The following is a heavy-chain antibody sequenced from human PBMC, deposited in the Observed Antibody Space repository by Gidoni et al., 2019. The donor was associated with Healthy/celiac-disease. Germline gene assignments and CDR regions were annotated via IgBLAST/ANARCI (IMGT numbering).Heavy chain of an antibody. CDR3: ARVILVGANWFDP. CDR1: GGSISSTSFY. V-gene: IGHV4-39*01. J-gene: IGHJ5*02. D-gene: IGHD1-26*01. CDR2: MSYSGRT. Sequence: QLQLQESGPGLLTPSETLSLTCTVSGGSISSTSFYWGWIRQPPGKGLEWIGSMSYSGRTYYNPSLKSRVTISVDTSKNQFSLNLSSVTAADTAVYYCARVILVGANWFDPWGQGTLVTVSS.